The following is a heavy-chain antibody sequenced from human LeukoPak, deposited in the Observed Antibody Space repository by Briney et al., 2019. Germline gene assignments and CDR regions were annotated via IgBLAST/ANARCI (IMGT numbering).Heavy chain of an antibody. CDR3: ARGIGRSYYFDY. CDR1: RDTFTSYD. V-gene: IGHV1-8*01. Sequence: ASVKVSCKASRDTFTSYDIIWVRQATGQGLEWMGWINPMSGETGYAQEFQGRVTMTRDASTSTVYMELSSLRSEDTAVYYCARGIGRSYYFDYWGQGTLVTVSS. CDR2: INPMSGET. D-gene: IGHD3-22*01. J-gene: IGHJ4*02.